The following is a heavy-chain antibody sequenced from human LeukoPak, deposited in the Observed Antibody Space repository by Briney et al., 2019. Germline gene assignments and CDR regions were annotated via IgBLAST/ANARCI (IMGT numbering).Heavy chain of an antibody. Sequence: SETLSLTCTVSGGSMSSYYWSWIRQPPGKGLEWIGYIYYSGSTNYNPSLKSRVTISVDTSKNQFSLKLSSVTAADTAVYYCARAKKDSSLQLWLLIFDIWGQGTMVTVSS. D-gene: IGHD5-18*01. CDR2: IYYSGST. J-gene: IGHJ3*02. CDR1: GGSMSSYY. V-gene: IGHV4-59*01. CDR3: ARAKKDSSLQLWLLIFDI.